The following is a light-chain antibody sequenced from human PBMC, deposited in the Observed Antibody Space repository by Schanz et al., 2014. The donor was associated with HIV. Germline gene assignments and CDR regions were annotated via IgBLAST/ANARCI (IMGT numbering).Light chain of an antibody. CDR3: AAWDDGLSGRV. V-gene: IGLV1-40*01. J-gene: IGLJ2*01. CDR1: SSNIGAGYD. Sequence: QSVLTQPPLLSGAPGQRVSLSCNGTSSNIGAGYDVHWYQQLPGAAPKLLIYANNNRPSGVLDRFSGSKSGTLASLAISGLRSDDEADYYCAAWDDGLSGRVFGGGTKLTVL. CDR2: ANN.